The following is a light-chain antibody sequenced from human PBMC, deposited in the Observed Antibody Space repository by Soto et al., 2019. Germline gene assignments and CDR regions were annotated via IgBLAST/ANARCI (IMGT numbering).Light chain of an antibody. CDR1: QSITNY. V-gene: IGKV1-39*01. Sequence: DIRMTQSPSSLSASVGDRVTITCRASQSITNYLNWYQHKPGKAPKLLIYTASTLQSGVPLRFSGSGSGTDFTLTISGLQPEDVATYYCQQSYSTPTFGQGTKVEI. J-gene: IGKJ1*01. CDR3: QQSYSTPT. CDR2: TAS.